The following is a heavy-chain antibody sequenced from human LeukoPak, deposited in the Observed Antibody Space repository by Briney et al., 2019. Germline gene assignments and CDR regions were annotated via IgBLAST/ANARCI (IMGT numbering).Heavy chain of an antibody. V-gene: IGHV3-9*01. Sequence: GRSLRLSCAASGFTFDDYAMHWVRQAPGKGLEWVSGISWNSGSIGYADSVKGRFTISRDNAKNSLYLQMNSLRAEDTALYYCAKDIEMATIEPLDPWGQGTLVTVSS. CDR3: AKDIEMATIEPLDP. D-gene: IGHD5-24*01. CDR2: ISWNSGSI. CDR1: GFTFDDYA. J-gene: IGHJ5*02.